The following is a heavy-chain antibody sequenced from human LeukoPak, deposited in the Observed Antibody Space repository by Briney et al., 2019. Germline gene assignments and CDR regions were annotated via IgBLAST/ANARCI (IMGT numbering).Heavy chain of an antibody. CDR2: INWNGGST. J-gene: IGHJ4*02. CDR1: GFTFDDSG. CDR3: ARSRGQYYDSSGYYDSDS. V-gene: IGHV3-20*04. D-gene: IGHD3-22*01. Sequence: PGGSLRLSCAASGFTFDDSGMSWVRQAPGKGLEWVSGINWNGGSTGYADSVKGRFTISRDNAKNSLYLQMNSLRAEDTALYYCARSRGQYYDSSGYYDSDSWGQGTLVTVSS.